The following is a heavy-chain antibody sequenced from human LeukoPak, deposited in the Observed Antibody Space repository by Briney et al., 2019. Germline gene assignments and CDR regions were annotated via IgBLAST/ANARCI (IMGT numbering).Heavy chain of an antibody. CDR2: INHSGST. CDR3: ARDLGLPGGTTDY. V-gene: IGHV4-34*01. Sequence: SETLSLTCAVYGGSFSGYYWSWIRQPPGKGLEWIGEINHSGSTNYNPSLKSRVTISVDTSKNQFSLKLSSVTAADTAVYYCARDLGLPGGTTDYWGQGTLVTVSS. CDR1: GGSFSGYY. J-gene: IGHJ4*02. D-gene: IGHD1-14*01.